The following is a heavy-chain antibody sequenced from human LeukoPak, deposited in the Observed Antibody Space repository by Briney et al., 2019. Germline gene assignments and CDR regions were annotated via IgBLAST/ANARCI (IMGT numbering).Heavy chain of an antibody. D-gene: IGHD4-17*01. V-gene: IGHV3-23*01. CDR2: ISGSGGST. Sequence: GGSLRLSCAASGFTFSSYAMSWVRQAPGKGLEWVSAISGSGGSTYYADSVKGRFTISRDNSKNTLYLQMNSLRAEDTAAYYCARPPYGDYVHYYYYGMDVWGQGTTVTVSS. CDR1: GFTFSSYA. CDR3: ARPPYGDYVHYYYYGMDV. J-gene: IGHJ6*02.